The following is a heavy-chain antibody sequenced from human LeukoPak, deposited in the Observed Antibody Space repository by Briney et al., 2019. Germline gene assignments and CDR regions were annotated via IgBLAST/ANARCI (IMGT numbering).Heavy chain of an antibody. J-gene: IGHJ4*02. V-gene: IGHV3-23*01. CDR3: AKDLGCIVGATCTTFDY. D-gene: IGHD1-26*01. CDR2: ISGSGGRT. Sequence: PGGSLRLSCAASGFTFSSYAMSWVRQAPGKGLEWVSAISGSGGRTYYADSVKGRFTISRDNSKNTLYLQMNSLRAEDTAVYYCAKDLGCIVGATCTTFDYWGQGTLVTVSS. CDR1: GFTFSSYA.